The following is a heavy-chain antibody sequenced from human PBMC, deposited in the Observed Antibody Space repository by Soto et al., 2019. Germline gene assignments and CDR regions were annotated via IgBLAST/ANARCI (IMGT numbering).Heavy chain of an antibody. Sequence: VQLVESGGALVQRGGSLRLSCRASGFSFSASWMTWVRQAPGKGLEWVANIKEDGSETYYLDSVKGRFTVSRDNTKDSLFLQMESLRAEDTAVYYCARELGVLRLVQWLGLVTGDLYFDLWGRGTLVTVSS. CDR3: ARELGVLRLVQWLGLVTGDLYFDL. V-gene: IGHV3-7*01. D-gene: IGHD3-3*01. CDR2: IKEDGSET. CDR1: GFSFSASW. J-gene: IGHJ2*01.